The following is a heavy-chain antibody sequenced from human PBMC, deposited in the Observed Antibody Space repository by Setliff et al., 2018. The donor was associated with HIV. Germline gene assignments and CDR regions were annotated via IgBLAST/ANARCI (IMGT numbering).Heavy chain of an antibody. V-gene: IGHV3-66*02. Sequence: GGSLRLSCAASGLSISSNYMSWVRQAPGKGLEWVSIIYSGGDAYYADSVKGRFTISRDNSKNTLYLQMNSLRAEDTAVYYCARDQAVAGSVIDYWGQGTLVTVSS. D-gene: IGHD6-19*01. CDR2: IYSGGDA. CDR3: ARDQAVAGSVIDY. CDR1: GLSISSNY. J-gene: IGHJ4*02.